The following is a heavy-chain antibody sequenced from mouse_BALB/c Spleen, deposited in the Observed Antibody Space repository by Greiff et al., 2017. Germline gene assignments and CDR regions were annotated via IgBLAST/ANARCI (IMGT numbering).Heavy chain of an antibody. V-gene: IGHV1-4*02. CDR3: ARRLYGNFPFDY. D-gene: IGHD2-1*01. CDR1: GYTFTSYT. Sequence: QVQLQQSAAELARPGASVKMSCKASGYTFTSYTMHWVKQRPGQGLEWIGYINPSSGYTEYNQKFKDKTTLTADKSSSTAYMQLSSLTSEDSAVYYCARRLYGNFPFDYWGQGTTLTVSS. J-gene: IGHJ2*01. CDR2: INPSSGYT.